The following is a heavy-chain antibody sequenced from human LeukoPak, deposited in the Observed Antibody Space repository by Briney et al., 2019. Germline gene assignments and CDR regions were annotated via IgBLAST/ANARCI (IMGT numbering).Heavy chain of an antibody. D-gene: IGHD6-13*01. CDR3: ARRIAAAAAPYYFDY. V-gene: IGHV3-23*01. Sequence: LTGGSLRLSCAASGFTFSSYAMSWVRQAPGKGLEWVSAISGSGGSTYYADSVKGRFTISRDNSKNTLYLQMNSLRAEDTAVYYCARRIAAAAAPYYFDYWGQGTLVTVSS. CDR1: GFTFSSYA. J-gene: IGHJ4*02. CDR2: ISGSGGST.